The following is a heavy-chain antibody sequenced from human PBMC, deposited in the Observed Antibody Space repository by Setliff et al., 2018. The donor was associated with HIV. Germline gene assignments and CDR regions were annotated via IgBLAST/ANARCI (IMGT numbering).Heavy chain of an antibody. D-gene: IGHD3-9*01. J-gene: IGHJ1*01. CDR2: IYHSGST. CDR1: GYSISSHY. CDR3: ARGGADVLRYFDWLLSTRAEYFQH. Sequence: SETLSLTCTVSGYSISSHYWSWVRQPPGKGLEWIGEIYHSGSTNYNPSLKSRVTISVDTSKNQFSLKLSSVTAADTAVYYCARGGADVLRYFDWLLSTRAEYFQHWGQGTLVTVSS. V-gene: IGHV4-34*01.